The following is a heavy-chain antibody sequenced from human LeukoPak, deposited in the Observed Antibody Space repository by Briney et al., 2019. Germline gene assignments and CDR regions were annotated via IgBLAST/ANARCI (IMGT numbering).Heavy chain of an antibody. CDR2: ISYDGSNK. CDR3: AKAGSAAGRYYFDY. Sequence: GGSLRLSCAASGFTFSSYGMHWVRQAPGKGLEWVAVISYDGSNKYYADSVKGRFTISRDNSKNTLYLQMNSLRAEDTAVYYCAKAGSAAGRYYFDYWGQGTLVTVSS. J-gene: IGHJ4*02. D-gene: IGHD6-13*01. CDR1: GFTFSSYG. V-gene: IGHV3-30*18.